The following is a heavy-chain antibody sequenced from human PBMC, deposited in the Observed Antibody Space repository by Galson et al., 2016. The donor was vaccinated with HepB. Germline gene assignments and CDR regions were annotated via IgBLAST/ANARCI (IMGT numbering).Heavy chain of an antibody. CDR2: ISTYNGDT. Sequence: QSGAEVKKPGESLKISCKASGYSFNRYGISWVRQAPGQGLEWMGWISTYNGDTKYAKKFQGRVTMTTETITTTAYMEVRSLTYDDTAVYYCARDGVVPAAIKEEAFNIWGQGTMVTVSS. CDR1: GYSFNRYG. J-gene: IGHJ3*02. V-gene: IGHV1-18*01. CDR3: ARDGVVPAAIKEEAFNI. D-gene: IGHD2-2*02.